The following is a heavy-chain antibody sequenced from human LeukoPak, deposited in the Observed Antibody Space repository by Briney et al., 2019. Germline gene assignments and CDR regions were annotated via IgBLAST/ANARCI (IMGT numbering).Heavy chain of an antibody. CDR2: TSSNVGST. V-gene: IGHV3-64*01. D-gene: IGHD3-3*01. Sequence: GGSLRLSCAASGFPFSSYAMHWVRQAPGKGLEYISATSSNVGSTYYANSVKGRFTISRDNSKNTLYLQMGSLRAEDMAVYYCARDRAITIFGVGERLVDYWGQGPLVTVSS. J-gene: IGHJ4*02. CDR1: GFPFSSYA. CDR3: ARDRAITIFGVGERLVDY.